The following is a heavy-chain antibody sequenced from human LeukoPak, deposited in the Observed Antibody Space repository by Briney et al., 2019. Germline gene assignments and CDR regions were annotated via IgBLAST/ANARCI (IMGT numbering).Heavy chain of an antibody. CDR3: VRDLSSSWYSFDY. V-gene: IGHV3-20*04. CDR1: GGTMDDYG. CDR2: INWDGSNT. J-gene: IGHJ4*02. Sequence: GGSLRLSCAASGGTMDDYGMSWVRQAPGKGLEWVSGINWDGSNTYYAESVKGRFTISIDSAENSLYLQMNSLRDDDTALYYCVRDLSSSWYSFDYWGQGTLVTVSS. D-gene: IGHD6-13*01.